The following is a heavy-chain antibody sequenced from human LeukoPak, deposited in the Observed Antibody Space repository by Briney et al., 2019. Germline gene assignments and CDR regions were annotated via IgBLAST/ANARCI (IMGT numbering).Heavy chain of an antibody. CDR2: IIPIFGTA. J-gene: IGHJ6*04. V-gene: IGHV1-69*13. D-gene: IGHD2-21*01. CDR3: ADSNGGVSNGMDV. CDR1: GGTFSSYA. Sequence: SVKVSCKASGGTFSSYAISWVRQAPGQGLEWMGGIIPIFGTAIYAQKFQGRVTITADESTSTAYMELSSLRSEDTAVYYCADSNGGVSNGMDVWGKGTTVTVSS.